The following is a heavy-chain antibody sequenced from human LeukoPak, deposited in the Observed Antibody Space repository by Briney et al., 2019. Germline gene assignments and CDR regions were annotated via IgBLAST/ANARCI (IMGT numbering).Heavy chain of an antibody. CDR1: GFTFSTYA. CDR2: ISGNGVHT. D-gene: IGHD3-16*02. Sequence: GGSLRLSCAASGFTFSTYAMAWVRQAPGKGPEWLSGISGNGVHTYYPDSVRGRVTISRDNSKNTLFLHMSSLRAEDTAVYYCAKDRGMITFGGVIVNYFDYWGQGTLVTVSS. V-gene: IGHV3-23*01. J-gene: IGHJ4*02. CDR3: AKDRGMITFGGVIVNYFDY.